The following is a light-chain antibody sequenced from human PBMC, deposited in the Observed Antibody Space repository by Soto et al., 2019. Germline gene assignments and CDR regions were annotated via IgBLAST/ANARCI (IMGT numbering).Light chain of an antibody. J-gene: IGKJ3*01. CDR1: QSVSSSY. Sequence: DIVLTQSPGPLSLSPGQRATLSCRSSQSVSSSYLAWYQQKPGQAPRLLIYGASSRATGIPDRFSGSGSGTDCTLTISRLEPEDVAVYYCQQYGSAPFTLGPGTKVDIK. V-gene: IGKV3-20*01. CDR2: GAS. CDR3: QQYGSAPFT.